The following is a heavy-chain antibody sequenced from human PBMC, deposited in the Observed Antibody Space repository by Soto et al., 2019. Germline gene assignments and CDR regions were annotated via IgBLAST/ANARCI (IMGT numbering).Heavy chain of an antibody. CDR3: ASPLYCSGGGCYLGFDF. CDR2: MFHTGST. V-gene: IGHV4-39*01. Sequence: PSETLSLTCTFSGCSISDNNWYWGWTRQPPGQGLEWIGSMFHTGSTYHNPSLKSRVTISMDTSKNQVSLKLTSVTAADTAVYYCASPLYCSGGGCYLGFDFWGQGALVTVSS. D-gene: IGHD2-15*01. J-gene: IGHJ4*02. CDR1: GCSISDNNWY.